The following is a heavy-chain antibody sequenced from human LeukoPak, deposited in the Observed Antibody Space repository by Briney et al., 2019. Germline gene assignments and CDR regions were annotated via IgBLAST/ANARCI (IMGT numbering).Heavy chain of an antibody. CDR1: GYTFTGYY. V-gene: IGHV1-2*04. D-gene: IGHD6-19*01. CDR3: AREGYSSGWYAFSYYYYGMDV. Sequence: ASVKVSCKASGYTFTGYYMHWVRQAPGQGLEWMGWINPNSGGTNYAQKFQGWVTMTRDTSISTAYMELSSLRSEDTAVYYCAREGYSSGWYAFSYYYYGMDVWGQGTTVTVSS. J-gene: IGHJ6*02. CDR2: INPNSGGT.